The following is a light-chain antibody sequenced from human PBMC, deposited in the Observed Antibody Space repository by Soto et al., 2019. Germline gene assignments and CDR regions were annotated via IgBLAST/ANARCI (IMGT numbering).Light chain of an antibody. Sequence: QSALTQPASVSGSPGQAITISCTGTSSDVGGYNYVSWDQHRPGKAPQLIIYEVSYRPSGVSNRFSGSKSGNTASLTISGLQAEDEADYYCSSYTANNALLFGTGTKVTVL. V-gene: IGLV2-14*01. CDR1: SSDVGGYNY. CDR3: SSYTANNALL. CDR2: EVS. J-gene: IGLJ1*01.